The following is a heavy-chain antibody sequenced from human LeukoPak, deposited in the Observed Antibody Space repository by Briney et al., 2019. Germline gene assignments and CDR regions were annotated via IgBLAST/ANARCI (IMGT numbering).Heavy chain of an antibody. D-gene: IGHD5-24*01. J-gene: IGHJ3*02. CDR1: GFTFSSYA. Sequence: GGSLRLSCAASGFTFSSYAMSWVRQAPGKGLEWVPAISGSGGSTYYADSVKGRFTISRDNSKNTLYLQMNSLRAEDTAVYYCAKVLRGDGYNFQPDAFDIWGQGTMVTVSS. V-gene: IGHV3-23*01. CDR2: ISGSGGST. CDR3: AKVLRGDGYNFQPDAFDI.